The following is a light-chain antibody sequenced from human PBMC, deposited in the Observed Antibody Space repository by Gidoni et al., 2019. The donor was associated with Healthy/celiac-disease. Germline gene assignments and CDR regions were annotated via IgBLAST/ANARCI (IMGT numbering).Light chain of an antibody. V-gene: IGKV4-1*01. Sequence: DLVMTQSPASLAVSLGERATINCKSSQSVLYSSNNKNYLAWYQQKPGQPPKLLIYWASTRESGVPDRFSGSGSGTDFTLTSSSLQAEDVAVYYCQQYYSTPLTFGGXTKVEIK. CDR3: QQYYSTPLT. J-gene: IGKJ4*01. CDR2: WAS. CDR1: QSVLYSSNNKNY.